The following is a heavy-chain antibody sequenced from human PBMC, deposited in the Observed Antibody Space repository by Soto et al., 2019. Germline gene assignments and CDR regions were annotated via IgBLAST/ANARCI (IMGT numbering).Heavy chain of an antibody. D-gene: IGHD3-3*01. CDR1: GYTLTELS. CDR2: FDPEHGET. V-gene: IGHV1-24*01. J-gene: IGHJ3*02. CDR3: ARDRITIFGVVAPDDAFDI. Sequence: ASVKVSCKVSGYTLTELSMHWVRQAPGKGLEWMGRFDPEHGETNYAQKFQGRVTITADKSTSTAYMELSSLRSEDTAVYYCARDRITIFGVVAPDDAFDIWGQGTMVTVSS.